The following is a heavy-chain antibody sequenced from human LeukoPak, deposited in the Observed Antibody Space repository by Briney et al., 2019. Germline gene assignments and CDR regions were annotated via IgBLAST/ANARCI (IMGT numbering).Heavy chain of an antibody. J-gene: IGHJ4*02. CDR1: GVSISSSNSY. CDR3: ARQTGSGLFILP. V-gene: IGHV4-39*01. Sequence: SETLSLTCTVSGVSISSSNSYWGWIRQPPGTGLEWIGSIYYSGNTYYNASLKSQVSISIDTSKNQFSLRLTSVTAADTAVYYCARQTGSGLFILPGGQGTLVTVSS. D-gene: IGHD3/OR15-3a*01. CDR2: IYYSGNT.